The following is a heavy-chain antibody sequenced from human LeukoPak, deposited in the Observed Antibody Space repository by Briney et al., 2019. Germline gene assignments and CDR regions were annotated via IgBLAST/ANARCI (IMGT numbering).Heavy chain of an antibody. CDR3: VRGITIFGVVQTLYYMDV. J-gene: IGHJ6*03. Sequence: GASVKVSCKASGGTFSSYGISWVRQAPGQGLEWMGGIIPIFGTANYAQKFQGRVTITADESTSTAYMELSSLRSEDTAVYYCVRGITIFGVVQTLYYMDVWGKGTTVTVSS. CDR2: IIPIFGTA. D-gene: IGHD3-3*01. CDR1: GGTFSSYG. V-gene: IGHV1-69*13.